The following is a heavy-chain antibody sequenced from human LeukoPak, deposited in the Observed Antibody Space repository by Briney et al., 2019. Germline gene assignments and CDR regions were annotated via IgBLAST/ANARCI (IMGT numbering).Heavy chain of an antibody. CDR3: AKVQAAAADDAFDI. V-gene: IGHV3-23*01. CDR1: GFTFSNLA. J-gene: IGHJ3*02. CDR2: ISGSGGST. Sequence: GGSLRLSCVASGFTFSNLAMGWVRQAPGKGLEWVSAISGSGGSTYYADSVKGRFTISRDNSKNTLYLQMNSLRAEDTAVYYCAKVQAAAADDAFDIWGQGTMVTVSS. D-gene: IGHD6-13*01.